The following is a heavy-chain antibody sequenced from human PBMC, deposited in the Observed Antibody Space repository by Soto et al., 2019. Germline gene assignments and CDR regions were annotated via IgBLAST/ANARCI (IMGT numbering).Heavy chain of an antibody. J-gene: IGHJ3*02. V-gene: IGHV1-58*01. CDR2: IVVGSNNT. Sequence: QWVRQARGQRLEWIGWIVVGSNNTNYAQKFHERLTITRDISTNTAYMELSSLRSEDTAIYSCATEKRLYWWELLLRSAFDIWGQGTMVTVSS. CDR3: ATEKRLYWWELLLRSAFDI. D-gene: IGHD2-15*01.